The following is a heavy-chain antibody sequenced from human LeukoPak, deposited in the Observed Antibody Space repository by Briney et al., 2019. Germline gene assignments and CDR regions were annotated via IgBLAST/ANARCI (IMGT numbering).Heavy chain of an antibody. D-gene: IGHD3-9*01. Sequence: SVKVSCKASGGTFSSYAISWVRQAPGQGLEWMGGIIPIFGTANYAQKFQGRVTITADESTSTAYMELSSLRSEDTAVYYCARVRAGYYDILTGRGHYYYGMDVWGQGTTVTVSS. J-gene: IGHJ6*02. CDR1: GGTFSSYA. CDR3: ARVRAGYYDILTGRGHYYYGMDV. CDR2: IIPIFGTA. V-gene: IGHV1-69*13.